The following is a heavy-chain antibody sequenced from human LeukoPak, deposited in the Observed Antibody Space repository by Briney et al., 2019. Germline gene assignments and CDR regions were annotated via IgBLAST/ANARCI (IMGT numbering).Heavy chain of an antibody. J-gene: IGHJ3*02. D-gene: IGHD3-9*01. CDR1: GDTFSSYA. V-gene: IGHV1-69*13. CDR2: IIPIFGTA. CDR3: ARADRRSYYDMRAAFDI. Sequence: GASVKVSCKASGDTFSSYAISWVRQAPGQGLEWMGGIIPIFGTANYAQKFQGRVTITADESTSTAYMELSSLRSEDTAVYYCARADRRSYYDMRAAFDIWGQGTMVTVSS.